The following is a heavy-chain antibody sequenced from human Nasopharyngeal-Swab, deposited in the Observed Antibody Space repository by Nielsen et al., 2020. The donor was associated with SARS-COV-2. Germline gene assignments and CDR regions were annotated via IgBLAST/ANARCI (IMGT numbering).Heavy chain of an antibody. V-gene: IGHV4-4*07. J-gene: IGHJ3*02. CDR3: AKKDKLQHLDAFDI. CDR2: IYTSGST. D-gene: IGHD6-13*01. CDR1: GGPISSYY. Sequence: SETLSLTCTAPGGPISSYYWSWIRQPAGKGLEWIGRIYTSGSTNYNPSLKSRVTMSVDTSKNQFSLKLSSVTAADTAVYYCAKKDKLQHLDAFDIWGQGTVVTVSS.